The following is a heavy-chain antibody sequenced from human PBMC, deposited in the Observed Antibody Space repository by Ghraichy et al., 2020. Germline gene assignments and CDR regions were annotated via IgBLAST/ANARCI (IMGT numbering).Heavy chain of an antibody. D-gene: IGHD6-6*01. CDR2: TTNKAYSYTT. J-gene: IGHJ6*04. CDR1: GFTFSDNF. V-gene: IGHV3-72*01. Sequence: GGSLRLSCAASGFTFSDNFMDWVRQAPGKGLQCVGRTTNKAYSYTTEYAASVKGSFTISSDDSKNSLYLQMNSLKTEDTAVYYCARVTYSSSSDFGLDVWCTGTTVTVSS. CDR3: ARVTYSSSSDFGLDV.